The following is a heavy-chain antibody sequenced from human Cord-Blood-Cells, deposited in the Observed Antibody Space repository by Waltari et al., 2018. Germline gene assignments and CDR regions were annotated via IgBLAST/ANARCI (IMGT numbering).Heavy chain of an antibody. J-gene: IGHJ3*02. D-gene: IGHD3-16*01. CDR3: ATARDPIMITFGGDAFDI. V-gene: IGHV1-24*01. CDR1: GYTLTELS. Sequence: QVQLVQSGAEVKKPGASVKVSCKVSGYTLTELSMHWVRPAPGQGLEWMGGFDPEDGETIYAQKFQGRVTMTEDKSTDTAYMELSSLRSEDTAVYYCATARDPIMITFGGDAFDIWGQGTMVTVSS. CDR2: FDPEDGET.